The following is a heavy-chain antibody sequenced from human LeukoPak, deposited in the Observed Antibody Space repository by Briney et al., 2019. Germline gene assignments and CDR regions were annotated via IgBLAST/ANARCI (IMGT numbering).Heavy chain of an antibody. CDR3: AKENGSYYGGADY. CDR1: GFTVNTNY. CDR2: ISGSGGST. D-gene: IGHD1-26*01. Sequence: GGSLRLSCAASGFTVNTNYMSWVRQAPGKGLEWVSSISGSGGSTYYADSVKGRFTISRDNSKNTLYLQMNSLRADDTAVYYCAKENGSYYGGADYWGQGTLVTVSS. V-gene: IGHV3-23*01. J-gene: IGHJ4*02.